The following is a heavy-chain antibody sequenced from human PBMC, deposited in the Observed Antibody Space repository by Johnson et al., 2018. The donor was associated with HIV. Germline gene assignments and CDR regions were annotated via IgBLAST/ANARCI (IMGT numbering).Heavy chain of an antibody. J-gene: IGHJ3*02. V-gene: IGHV3-30*04. CDR2: ISYDGSNK. D-gene: IGHD6-19*01. CDR3: AREIPQQWLVRRGAFDI. Sequence: QVLLVESGGGVVQPGRSLRLSCAASGFTFSSYAMHWVRQAPGKGLEWVAVISYDGSNKYYADSVKGRFTISRDNSKNTLYLQMNSLRAEDTAVYYCAREIPQQWLVRRGAFDIWGQGTMVTVSS. CDR1: GFTFSSYA.